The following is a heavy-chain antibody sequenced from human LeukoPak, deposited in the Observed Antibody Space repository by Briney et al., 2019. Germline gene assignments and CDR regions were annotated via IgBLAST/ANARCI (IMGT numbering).Heavy chain of an antibody. CDR2: IIPIFGTA. D-gene: IGHD3-10*01. J-gene: IGHJ4*02. V-gene: IGHV1-69*13. CDR1: GGTFSSYA. Sequence: SVKVSCKASGGTFSSYAISWVRQAPGQGLEWMGGIIPIFGTANYAQKFQGRVTITADESTSTAYMELSSLRSEDTAVYYCARTSMVRGVPDYWGQGTLVTVSS. CDR3: ARTSMVRGVPDY.